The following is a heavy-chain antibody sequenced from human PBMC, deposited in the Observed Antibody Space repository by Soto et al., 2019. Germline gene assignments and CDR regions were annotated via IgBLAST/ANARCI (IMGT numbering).Heavy chain of an antibody. J-gene: IGHJ6*02. CDR3: VRVVVAATLDGYYYYGMDV. V-gene: IGHV5-51*01. Sequence: GESLKISCKGSGYSFTSYWIGWVRQMPGKGLEWMGIIYPGDSDTRYSPSFQGQVTISADKSISTAYLQWSSLKASDTAMYYCVRVVVAATLDGYYYYGMDVWGQGTTVTVSS. D-gene: IGHD2-15*01. CDR1: GYSFTSYW. CDR2: IYPGDSDT.